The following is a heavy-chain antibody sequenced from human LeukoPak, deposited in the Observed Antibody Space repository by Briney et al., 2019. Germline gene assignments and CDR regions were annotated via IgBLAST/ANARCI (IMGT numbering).Heavy chain of an antibody. CDR2: ISHNAGST. J-gene: IGHJ4*02. Sequence: SGGSLRLSCLASGFTFGSYAMYWVRQAPGKGLEYVSVISHNAGSTYYADSVKGRFTISRDNSKNTLYLRMSSLRDDDTAVYYCVATTMKNWGQGTLVTVSS. V-gene: IGHV3-64D*06. CDR3: VATTMKN. D-gene: IGHD1-1*01. CDR1: GFTFGSYA.